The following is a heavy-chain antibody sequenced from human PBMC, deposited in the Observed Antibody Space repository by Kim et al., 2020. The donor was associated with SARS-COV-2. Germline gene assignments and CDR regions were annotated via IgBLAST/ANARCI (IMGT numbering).Heavy chain of an antibody. CDR3: ARGASGWALDY. CDR1: GGSISSYY. V-gene: IGHV4-59*13. CDR2: IYYSGST. J-gene: IGHJ4*02. D-gene: IGHD6-19*01. Sequence: SETLSLTCTVSGGSISSYYWSWIRQPPGRGLEWIGYIYYSGSTKYNPSLKSRLTISLDTSNTRFSLKLTSVTAADTAVYYCARGASGWALDYWGQGTLVT.